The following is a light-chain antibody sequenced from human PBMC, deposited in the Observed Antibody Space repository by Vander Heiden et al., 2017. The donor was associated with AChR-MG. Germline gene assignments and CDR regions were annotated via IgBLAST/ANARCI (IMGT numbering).Light chain of an antibody. CDR2: WAS. Sequence: DIVMTQSPDSLAVSLGERATINCKSSQSVLYSSNNKNYLACYQQKPGQPPKLLIYWASTRESGVPDRFSGSASGTDFTLTISILQAEDVAVYYCQQEDSTPLTFGGRTKVEIK. J-gene: IGKJ4*01. CDR3: QQEDSTPLT. CDR1: QSVLYSSNNKNY. V-gene: IGKV4-1*01.